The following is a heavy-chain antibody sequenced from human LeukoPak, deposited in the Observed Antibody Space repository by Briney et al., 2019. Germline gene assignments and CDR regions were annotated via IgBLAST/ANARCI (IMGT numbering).Heavy chain of an antibody. CDR3: ARTRSGSGRRRVWYFDL. J-gene: IGHJ2*01. V-gene: IGHV4-31*03. Sequence: SETLSLTCTVSGGSISGGGYYWSWIRQHPGVGLEWIGYIYDSGSTYYTPSLKSRVTISVDTSRNQFSLKLSSVTAADTAVYYCARTRSGSGRRRVWYFDLWGRGTLVTVSS. D-gene: IGHD3-10*01. CDR2: IYDSGST. CDR1: GGSISGGGYY.